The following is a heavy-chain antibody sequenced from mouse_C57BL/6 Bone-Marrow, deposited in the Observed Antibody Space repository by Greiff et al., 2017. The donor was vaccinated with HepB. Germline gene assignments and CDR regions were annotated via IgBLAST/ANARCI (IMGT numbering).Heavy chain of an antibody. D-gene: IGHD1-1*01. CDR1: GYTFTSYW. Sequence: QVQLQQPGAELVKPGASVKMSCKASGYTFTSYWITWVKQRPGQGLEWIGDIYPGSGSTNYNEKFKSKATLTVDTSSSTAYMQLSSLTSEDSAVYYCARSYYYGSSYGYAMDYWGQGTSVTVSS. J-gene: IGHJ4*01. CDR3: ARSYYYGSSYGYAMDY. CDR2: IYPGSGST. V-gene: IGHV1-55*01.